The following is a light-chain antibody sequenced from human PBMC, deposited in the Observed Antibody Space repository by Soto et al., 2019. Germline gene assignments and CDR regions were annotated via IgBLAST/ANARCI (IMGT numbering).Light chain of an antibody. CDR3: QQRANWPGT. J-gene: IGKJ1*01. CDR1: QSVSSSY. V-gene: IGKV3D-20*02. CDR2: GAS. Sequence: EMVLTQSPGTLSLSPGERATLSCRASQSVSSSYLAWYQQKPGQAPRLLIYGASSRATGIPDRFSGSGSGTDFTLTISSLEAKDFAVYYCQQRANWPGTFGQGTKVDIK.